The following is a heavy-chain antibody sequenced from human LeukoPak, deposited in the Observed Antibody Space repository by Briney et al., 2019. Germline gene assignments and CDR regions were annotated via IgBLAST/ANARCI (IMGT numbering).Heavy chain of an antibody. J-gene: IGHJ4*02. CDR2: IKPDGSEK. Sequence: GGSLRLSCAASGFTFSSYWMNWVRQTPGKGLEWVANIKPDGSEKFYVDSVKGRFTISRDNTKNSLYLQMNSLRGDDTAVYHCACLTRSAMSGAAYWGQGTLVTVSS. V-gene: IGHV3-7*01. CDR1: GFTFSSYW. D-gene: IGHD6-13*01. CDR3: ACLTRSAMSGAAY.